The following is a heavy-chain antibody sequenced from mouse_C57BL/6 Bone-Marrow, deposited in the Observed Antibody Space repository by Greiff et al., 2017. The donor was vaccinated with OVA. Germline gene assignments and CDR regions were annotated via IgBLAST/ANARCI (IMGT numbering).Heavy chain of an antibody. CDR1: GYTFTDHT. V-gene: IGHV1-78*01. CDR3: ASPFYGSSYPYYFDY. CDR2: IYPSAGST. D-gene: IGHD1-1*01. J-gene: IGHJ2*01. Sequence: VKLVESDAELVKPGASVKISCKVSGYTFTDHTIHWMKQRPEQGLDWIGYIYPSAGSTKYNEKFKGQATLTADKSSSTAYMQLNSLTSEDSAVYFCASPFYGSSYPYYFDYWGQGTTLTVSS.